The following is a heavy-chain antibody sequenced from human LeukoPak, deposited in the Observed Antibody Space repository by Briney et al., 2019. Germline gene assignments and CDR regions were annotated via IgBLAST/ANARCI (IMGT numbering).Heavy chain of an antibody. CDR2: ISYDGSNK. CDR3: ARDRIQEWLPPGRCDY. Sequence: GGSLRLSCAASGFTFSSYGMHWVRQAPGKGLEWVAVISYDGSNKYYADSVKGRFTISRDNSKNTLYLQMNSLRAEDTAVYYCARDRIQEWLPPGRCDYWGQGTLVTVSS. J-gene: IGHJ4*02. CDR1: GFTFSSYG. D-gene: IGHD5-12*01. V-gene: IGHV3-30*03.